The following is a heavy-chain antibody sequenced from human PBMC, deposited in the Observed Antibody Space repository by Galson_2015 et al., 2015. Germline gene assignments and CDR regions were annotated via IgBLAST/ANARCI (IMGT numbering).Heavy chain of an antibody. CDR3: ASSARHYDFWSGPFDY. J-gene: IGHJ4*02. CDR2: IIPIFGTA. V-gene: IGHV1-69*13. Sequence: SVKVSCKASGGTFSSYAISWVRQAPGQGLEWMGGIIPIFGTANYAQKFQGRVTITADESTSTAYMELSSLRSEDTAVYYCASSARHYDFWSGPFDYWGQGTLVTVSS. D-gene: IGHD3-3*01. CDR1: GGTFSSYA.